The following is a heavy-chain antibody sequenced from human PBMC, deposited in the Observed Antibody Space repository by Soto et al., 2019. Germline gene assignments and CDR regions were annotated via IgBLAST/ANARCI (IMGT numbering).Heavy chain of an antibody. CDR1: GGTFSSYA. J-gene: IGHJ6*02. CDR2: IIPIFGTA. V-gene: IGHV1-69*13. D-gene: IGHD5-18*01. CDR3: ARVRRYSYAERNGMDV. Sequence: GASVKVSCKASGGTFSSYAISWVRQAPGQGLEWMGGIIPIFGTANYAQKFQGRVTITADESTSTAYMELSSLRSEDTAVYYCARVRRYSYAERNGMDVWGQGTTVTVSS.